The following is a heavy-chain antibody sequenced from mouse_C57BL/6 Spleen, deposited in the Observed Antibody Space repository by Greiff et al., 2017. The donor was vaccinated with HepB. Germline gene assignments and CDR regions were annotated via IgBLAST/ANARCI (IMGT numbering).Heavy chain of an antibody. V-gene: IGHV2-2*01. CDR2: IWSGGST. D-gene: IGHD2-3*01. J-gene: IGHJ4*01. CDR3: ARGAIYDGYSRAMDY. Sequence: VKVVESGPGLVQPSQSLSITCTVSGFSLTSYGVHWVRQSPGKGLEWLGVIWSGGSTDYNAAFISRLSISKDNSKSQVFFKMNSLQAADTAIYYCARGAIYDGYSRAMDYWGQGTSVTVSS. CDR1: GFSLTSYG.